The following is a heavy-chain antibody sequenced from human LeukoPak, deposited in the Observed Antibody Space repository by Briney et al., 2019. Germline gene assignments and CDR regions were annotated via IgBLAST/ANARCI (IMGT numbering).Heavy chain of an antibody. Sequence: GGSLRLSCAASGFTFSNAWMSWVRQAPGKGLEWGGRIKSKTDGGTTDYAAPVKGRFTISRDDSKNTLYLQMNSLKTEDTAVYYCTTEWEPVSNAFDIWGQGTMVTVSS. CDR1: GFTFSNAW. CDR3: TTEWEPVSNAFDI. V-gene: IGHV3-15*01. CDR2: IKSKTDGGTT. J-gene: IGHJ3*02. D-gene: IGHD1-26*01.